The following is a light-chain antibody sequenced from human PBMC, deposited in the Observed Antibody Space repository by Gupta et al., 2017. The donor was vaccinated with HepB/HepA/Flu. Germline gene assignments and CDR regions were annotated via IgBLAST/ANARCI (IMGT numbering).Light chain of an antibody. CDR2: AIS. V-gene: IGKV1-39*01. J-gene: IGKJ2*01. Sequence: DIQMTQSPSSLSASVGDRVTITCRASQNIRRYLNWFQRKPGHAPKVLIEAISNLQTGVPSRFSGSGSGTDFTLSISSLQPEDVATYYCQQTDAIPDTFGQGTXLEIK. CDR1: QNIRRY. CDR3: QQTDAIPDT.